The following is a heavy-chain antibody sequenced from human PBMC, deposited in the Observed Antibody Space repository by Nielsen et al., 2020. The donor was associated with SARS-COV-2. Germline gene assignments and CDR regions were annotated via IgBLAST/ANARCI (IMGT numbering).Heavy chain of an antibody. Sequence: GGSLRLSCAASGFTFSSYSMNWVRQAPGKGLEWVSYISSSSSTIYYADSVKGRFTISRDNAKNSLYLQMNSLRAEDTAVYYCARDPYSYAPYGMDVWGQGTTVTVSS. D-gene: IGHD5-18*01. CDR2: ISSSSSTI. CDR3: ARDPYSYAPYGMDV. J-gene: IGHJ6*02. CDR1: GFTFSSYS. V-gene: IGHV3-48*01.